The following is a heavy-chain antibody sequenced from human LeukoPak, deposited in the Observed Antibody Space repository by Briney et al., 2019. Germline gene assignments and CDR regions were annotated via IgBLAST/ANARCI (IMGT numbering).Heavy chain of an antibody. CDR2: IWYDGSNK. D-gene: IGHD2-2*01. V-gene: IGHV3-33*06. CDR3: AKDKDVVVPAATNWFDP. CDR1: GFTFSRYG. Sequence: GGSLRLSCAASGFTFSRYGTHWVRQAPGKGLEWVAVIWYDGSNKYYADSVKGRFTISRDNSKNTLYLQMNSLRAEDTAVYYCAKDKDVVVPAATNWFDPWGQGTLVTVSS. J-gene: IGHJ5*02.